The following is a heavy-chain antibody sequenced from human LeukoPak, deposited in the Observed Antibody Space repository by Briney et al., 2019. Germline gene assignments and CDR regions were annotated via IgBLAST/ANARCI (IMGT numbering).Heavy chain of an antibody. Sequence: ASVKVSCKASGYTFTSYGISWVRQAPGQGLEWMGWISAYNGNTNYAQKLQGRVTMTTDTSTSTAHMELRSLRSDDTAVYNCARDRRRVRGVYYYGMDVWGQGTTVTVSS. D-gene: IGHD3-10*01. CDR1: GYTFTSYG. J-gene: IGHJ6*02. V-gene: IGHV1-18*01. CDR3: ARDRRRVRGVYYYGMDV. CDR2: ISAYNGNT.